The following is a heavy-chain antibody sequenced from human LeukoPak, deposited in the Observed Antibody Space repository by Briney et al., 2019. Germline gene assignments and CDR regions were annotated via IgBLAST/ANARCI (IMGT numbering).Heavy chain of an antibody. Sequence: GASLRLSCAASGFTFSNYAMSWVRQAPGKGLEWVSSITATVHSTFYADSVKGRFTISRDTSQDTLYLQMNSLRAEDSAVYYCAKGHGYSYGTYYFDYWGQGTLVTVSS. CDR2: ITATVHST. D-gene: IGHD5-18*01. V-gene: IGHV3-23*01. CDR1: GFTFSNYA. J-gene: IGHJ4*02. CDR3: AKGHGYSYGTYYFDY.